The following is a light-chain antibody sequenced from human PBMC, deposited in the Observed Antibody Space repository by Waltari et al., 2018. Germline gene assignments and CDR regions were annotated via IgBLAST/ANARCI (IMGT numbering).Light chain of an antibody. CDR2: WAS. CDR3: QQYYSTCQ. V-gene: IGKV4-1*01. CDR1: QRDLHSSNNKNY. Sequence: DIVMTQSPDSLAVSLGERATIHCKSSQRDLHSSNNKNYLAWYQQKPRQPPKLLIYWASTRESGVPDRFSGSGSGTDFTLTISSLQAEDVAVYYCQQYYSTCQFGQGTKVEIK. J-gene: IGKJ1*01.